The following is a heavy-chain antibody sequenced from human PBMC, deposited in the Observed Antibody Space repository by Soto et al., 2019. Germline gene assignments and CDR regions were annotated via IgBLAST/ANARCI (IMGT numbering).Heavy chain of an antibody. J-gene: IGHJ6*02. CDR1: GFTFRNAW. CDR2: IKSKTDGGTT. V-gene: IGHV3-15*01. CDR3: TTCPADYYYYGMDV. Sequence: EVQLVESGGGLVKPGGSLRLSCAASGFTFRNAWMSWVRQAPGKGLEWVGRIKSKTDGGTTDYAAPVKGRFTISRDDSKNTLYLQMNSLKTEDTAVYYCTTCPADYYYYGMDVWGQGTTVTVSS.